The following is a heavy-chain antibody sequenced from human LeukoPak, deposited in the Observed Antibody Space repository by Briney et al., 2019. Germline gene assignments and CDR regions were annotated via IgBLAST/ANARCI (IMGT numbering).Heavy chain of an antibody. CDR3: AREVTHRFDP. D-gene: IGHD2-21*02. CDR2: ISSSSSYI. Sequence: GGSLRLSCAASGFTFSSYSMNWVRQAPGKGLEWVSSISSSSSYIYYADSVKGRFTISRDNAKNSLHLQMNSLRAEDTAVYYCAREVTHRFDPWGQGTLVTVSS. CDR1: GFTFSSYS. J-gene: IGHJ5*02. V-gene: IGHV3-21*01.